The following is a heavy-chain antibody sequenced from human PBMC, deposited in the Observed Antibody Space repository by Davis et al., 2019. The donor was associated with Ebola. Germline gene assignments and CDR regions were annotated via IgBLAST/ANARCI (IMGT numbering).Heavy chain of an antibody. J-gene: IGHJ6*02. D-gene: IGHD4-17*01. V-gene: IGHV3-48*02. Sequence: GESLKISCAASGFTFSSYSMNWVRQAPGKGLEWVSYISSSSSTIYYADSVKGRFTISRDNAKSSLYLQMNSLRDEDTAVYYCAREAVTTFYGMDVWGQGTTVTVSS. CDR1: GFTFSSYS. CDR2: ISSSSSTI. CDR3: AREAVTTFYGMDV.